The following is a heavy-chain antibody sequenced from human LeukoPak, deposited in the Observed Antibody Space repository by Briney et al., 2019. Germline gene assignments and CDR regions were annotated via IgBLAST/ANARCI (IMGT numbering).Heavy chain of an antibody. Sequence: GASVKVSCKASGYTFTSYYMHWVRQAPGQGLEWMGIINPSGGSTSYAQKFQGRVTMTRDTSTSTVYMELSSLRSEDTAVYYRARSSGLIVLMVYAPDYWGQGTLVTVSS. CDR1: GYTFTSYY. J-gene: IGHJ4*02. CDR3: ARSSGLIVLMVYAPDY. CDR2: INPSGGST. V-gene: IGHV1-46*01. D-gene: IGHD2-8*01.